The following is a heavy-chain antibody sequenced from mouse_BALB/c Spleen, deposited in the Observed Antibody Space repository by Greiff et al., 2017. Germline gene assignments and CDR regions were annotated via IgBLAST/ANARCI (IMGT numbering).Heavy chain of an antibody. V-gene: IGHV14-3*02. Sequence: QSGAELVKPGASVKLSCTASGFNIKDTYMHWVKQRPEQGLEWIGRIDPANGNTKYDPKFQGKATITADTSSNTAYLQLSSLTSEDTAVYYCARQGYGNYFDYWGQGTTLTVSS. D-gene: IGHD2-1*01. J-gene: IGHJ2*01. CDR1: GFNIKDTY. CDR3: ARQGYGNYFDY. CDR2: IDPANGNT.